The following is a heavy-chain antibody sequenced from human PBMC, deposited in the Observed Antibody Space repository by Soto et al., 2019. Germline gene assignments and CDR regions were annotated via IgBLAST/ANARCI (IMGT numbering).Heavy chain of an antibody. D-gene: IGHD4-17*01. CDR1: GYTFTSYD. CDR2: MNPNSGNT. Sequence: GASVKVSCKASGYTFTSYDINWVRQATGQGLEWMGWMNPNSGNTGYAQKFQGRVTMTRNTSISTAYMELSSLRSEDTAVYYCARDHYGDYVNAFDIWGQGTMVTDSS. V-gene: IGHV1-8*01. J-gene: IGHJ3*02. CDR3: ARDHYGDYVNAFDI.